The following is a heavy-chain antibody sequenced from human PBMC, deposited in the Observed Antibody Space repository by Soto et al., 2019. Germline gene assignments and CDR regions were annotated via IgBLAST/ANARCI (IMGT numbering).Heavy chain of an antibody. CDR1: GYIFVNYG. V-gene: IGHV1-18*01. D-gene: IGHD3-16*01. J-gene: IGHJ6*02. CDR2: ISPYTGNT. CDR3: VMVDNYVTPTPQDV. Sequence: QVQLVQSGDEVKKPGASVKVSCKASGYIFVNYGIAWVRQAPRQGLEWMGWISPYTGNTHSASKVQGRLTMTTDTXXSTAYMDLGGLTSDDTAVYYCVMVDNYVTPTPQDVWGQGTTVTVSS.